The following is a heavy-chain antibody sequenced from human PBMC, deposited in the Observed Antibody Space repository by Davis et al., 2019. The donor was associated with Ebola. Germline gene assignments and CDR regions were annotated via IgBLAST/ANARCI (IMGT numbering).Heavy chain of an antibody. CDR3: ARRMGDYVG. Sequence: GESLKISCAASGFTFSDYYMSWIRQAPGKGLEWVSYISSSSSYTNYADSVKGRFTISRDNAKNSLYLQMNSLRAEDTAVYYCARRMGDYVGWGQGTLVTVSS. CDR2: ISSSSSYT. CDR1: GFTFSDYY. V-gene: IGHV3-11*06. J-gene: IGHJ4*02. D-gene: IGHD4-17*01.